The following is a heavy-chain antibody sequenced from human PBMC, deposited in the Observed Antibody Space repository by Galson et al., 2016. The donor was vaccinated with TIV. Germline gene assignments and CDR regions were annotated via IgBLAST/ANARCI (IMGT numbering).Heavy chain of an antibody. V-gene: IGHV1-69*13. Sequence: SVKVSCKALGGTFNIYAISWVRQAPGQGLEWMGGILPIFGAANYAQKFQGRVTITADESTNTAYMELSSLKSEDTAVYYCARPSSSCRGCSYYYYMDVWGKGTTVTVSS. D-gene: IGHD6-13*01. CDR1: GGTFNIYA. J-gene: IGHJ6*03. CDR2: ILPIFGAA. CDR3: ARPSSSCRGCSYYYYMDV.